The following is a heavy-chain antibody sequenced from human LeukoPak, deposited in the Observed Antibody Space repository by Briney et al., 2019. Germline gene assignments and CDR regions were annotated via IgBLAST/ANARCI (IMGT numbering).Heavy chain of an antibody. CDR3: ARAWAAMVRGVIEGDNWFDP. D-gene: IGHD3-10*01. Sequence: SETLSLTCTVSGSSISSSSYYWGWIRQPPGKGLEWIGSIYYSGSTYYNPSLKSRVTISVDTSKNQFSLKLSSVTAADTAVYYCARAWAAMVRGVIEGDNWFDPWGQGTLVTVSS. CDR1: GSSISSSSYY. V-gene: IGHV4-39*07. J-gene: IGHJ5*02. CDR2: IYYSGST.